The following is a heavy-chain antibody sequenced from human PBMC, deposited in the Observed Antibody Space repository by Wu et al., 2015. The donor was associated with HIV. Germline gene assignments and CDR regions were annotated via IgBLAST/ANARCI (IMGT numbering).Heavy chain of an antibody. CDR3: ARDGDYCSEVNCNFRWFDP. CDR2: IHDNGRT. J-gene: IGHJ5*02. Sequence: QLVQSGAELKKPGASVRVSCQTSGDTFDTFGITWVRQAPGQGLEWMGWIHDNGRTNYAQKVRGRVTMTTDTSTSTAYMDLTSLTSDDTAIYYCARDGDYCSEVNCNFRWFDPWGQGTRSTVLL. CDR1: GDTFDTFG. V-gene: IGHV1-18*01. D-gene: IGHD2-15*01.